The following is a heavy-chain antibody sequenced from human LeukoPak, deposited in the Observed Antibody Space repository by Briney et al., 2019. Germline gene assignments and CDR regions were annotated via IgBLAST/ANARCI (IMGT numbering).Heavy chain of an antibody. CDR3: ARTDWEGYFDY. V-gene: IGHV4-59*01. D-gene: IGHD1-26*01. CDR2: IYYSGSP. J-gene: IGHJ4*02. Sequence: KSAETLSLTCTVSGGSISRYYWSWIRQPPGKGLEWIGYIYYSGSPNFHPPLKGRVTIPVDTSKNQFSPKHSSVTAADTAVYYCARTDWEGYFDYWGQGTLVTVSS. CDR1: GGSISRYY.